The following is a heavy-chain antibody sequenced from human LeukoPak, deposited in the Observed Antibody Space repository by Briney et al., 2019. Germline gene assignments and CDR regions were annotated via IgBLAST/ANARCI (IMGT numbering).Heavy chain of an antibody. CDR3: ARDADCSSTSCYYYYYMDV. J-gene: IGHJ6*03. CDR2: INPNSGGT. CDR1: GYTFTGYY. V-gene: IGHV1-2*02. Sequence: ASVKVSCKASGYTFTGYYMHWVRQAPGQGLEWMGWINPNSGGTNYAQKFQGRVTMTRDTSISTAYMELSRLRSDDTAVYYCARDADCSSTSCYYYYYMDVWGKGTTVTVSS. D-gene: IGHD2-2*01.